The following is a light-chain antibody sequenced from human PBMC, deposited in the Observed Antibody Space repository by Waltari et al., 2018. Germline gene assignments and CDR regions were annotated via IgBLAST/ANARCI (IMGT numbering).Light chain of an antibody. CDR1: RSDIGGSAY. CDR3: SSFTTSNTCV. V-gene: IGLV2-14*01. CDR2: EVT. Sequence: QSALTQPASVSGSPGQSLTIYCTGTRSDIGGSAYVCWHQQYPGKAPKVIIYEVTNRPSGVSNRFSASKSGNTASLTISELHAEDEADYYCSSFTTSNTCVFGGGTALTVL. J-gene: IGLJ3*02.